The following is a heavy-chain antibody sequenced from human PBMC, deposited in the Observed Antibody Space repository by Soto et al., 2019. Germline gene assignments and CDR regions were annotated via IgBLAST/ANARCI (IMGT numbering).Heavy chain of an antibody. CDR3: ARDPDEYYYGSGPGREYYGMDV. CDR1: GYTFTSYG. D-gene: IGHD3-10*01. V-gene: IGHV1-18*01. Sequence: GASVKVSCKASGYTFTSYGISWVRQAPGQGLEWMGWISAYNGNTNYAQKLQGRVTMTTDTSTSTAYMELRSLRSDDTAVYYCARDPDEYYYGSGPGREYYGMDVWGQGTTVTVSS. J-gene: IGHJ6*02. CDR2: ISAYNGNT.